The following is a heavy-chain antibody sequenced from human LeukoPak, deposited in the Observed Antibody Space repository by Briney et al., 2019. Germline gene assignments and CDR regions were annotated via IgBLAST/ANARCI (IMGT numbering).Heavy chain of an antibody. CDR3: VEDVVVVVAARPGI. Sequence: PGGSLRFSCAASGFTFSTYAMSWVRQAPGRGLEWVSSISGSGGSTYYADAVQGRSTISRDNSKNTLYLQMNSLRDEDTAVYYCVEDVVVVVAARPGIWGQGTLVTVSS. CDR2: ISGSGGST. J-gene: IGHJ4*02. CDR1: GFTFSTYA. V-gene: IGHV3-23*01. D-gene: IGHD2-15*01.